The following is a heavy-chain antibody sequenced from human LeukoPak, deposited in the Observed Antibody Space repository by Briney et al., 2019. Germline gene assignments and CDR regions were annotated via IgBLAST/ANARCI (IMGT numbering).Heavy chain of an antibody. Sequence: GGSLRLSCAASGFTVSSNYMSWVRQAPGKGLEWVSVIYSGGSTYYADSVKGRFTISRDNSKNTLYLQMNSLRAEDTAVYYCAMGQAATSTYYWGQGTLVTLSS. J-gene: IGHJ4*02. CDR2: IYSGGST. D-gene: IGHD5-24*01. CDR1: GFTVSSNY. V-gene: IGHV3-66*01. CDR3: AMGQAATSTYY.